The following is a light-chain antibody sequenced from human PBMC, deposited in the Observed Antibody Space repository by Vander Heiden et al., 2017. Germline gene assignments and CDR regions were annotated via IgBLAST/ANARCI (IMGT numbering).Light chain of an antibody. CDR3: QQYNNWPLYT. V-gene: IGKV3-15*01. CDR1: QSVTSN. J-gene: IGKJ2*01. Sequence: EIVMTQSPATLSVSPGERATLSCRASQSVTSNLAWYQQKPGQAPRLLIYGASTRATGIQARFSGSGSGTEFTLTISSLQSEDFAVYYCQQYNNWPLYTFGQGTKLEI. CDR2: GAS.